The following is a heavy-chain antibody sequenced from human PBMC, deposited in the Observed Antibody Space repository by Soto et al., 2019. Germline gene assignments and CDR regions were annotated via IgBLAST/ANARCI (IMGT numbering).Heavy chain of an antibody. V-gene: IGHV4-31*03. CDR1: GGSISSGGYY. CDR2: IYYSGST. D-gene: IGHD2-15*01. CDR3: ARVHRVDANLGAFDI. J-gene: IGHJ3*02. Sequence: PSETLSLTCTVSGGSISSGGYYWSWIRQHPGKVLEWIVYIYYSGSTYYNPSLKSRVTISLDTSNNQFSLKLSSVTSADTAVYYCARVHRVDANLGAFDIWGQGTMVTVSS.